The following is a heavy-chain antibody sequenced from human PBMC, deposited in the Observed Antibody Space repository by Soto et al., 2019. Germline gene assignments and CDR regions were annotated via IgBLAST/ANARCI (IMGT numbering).Heavy chain of an antibody. J-gene: IGHJ4*02. Sequence: GGSLSLSCAASGFTFSSYGMHWVRQAPGKGLEWVAVISYDGSNKYYADSVKGRFTISRDNSKNTLYLQMNSLRAEDTAVYYCAKDTLRYCSSTSCYRSFYWGQGTLVTISS. V-gene: IGHV3-30*18. CDR2: ISYDGSNK. CDR3: AKDTLRYCSSTSCYRSFY. D-gene: IGHD2-2*02. CDR1: GFTFSSYG.